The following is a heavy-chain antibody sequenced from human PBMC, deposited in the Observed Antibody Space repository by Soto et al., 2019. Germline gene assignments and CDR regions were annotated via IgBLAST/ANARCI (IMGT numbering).Heavy chain of an antibody. V-gene: IGHV3-23*01. D-gene: IGHD3-3*01. Sequence: PGGSLRLSCAASGFTFSSYAMSWVRQAPGKGLEWVSAISGSGGSTYYADSVKGRFTISRDNSKNTLYLQMNSLRAEDTAVYYCAKNPPYDFWSGYYGMDVWGQGTTVTVSS. CDR1: GFTFSSYA. CDR2: ISGSGGST. CDR3: AKNPPYDFWSGYYGMDV. J-gene: IGHJ6*02.